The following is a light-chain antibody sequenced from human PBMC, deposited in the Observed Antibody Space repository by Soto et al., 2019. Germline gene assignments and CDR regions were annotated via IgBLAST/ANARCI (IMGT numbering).Light chain of an antibody. CDR2: GAS. V-gene: IGKV3-20*01. CDR1: QSVSSSY. Sequence: EIVLTQSPGTLSLSPGERATLSCRASQSVSSSYLAWYQQKPGQAPRLLIYGASSRATGIPDRFSGSGSGTDFTLTISRLETEDFAVYYCQQYGSSPKYTFGQGTKLAIK. CDR3: QQYGSSPKYT. J-gene: IGKJ2*01.